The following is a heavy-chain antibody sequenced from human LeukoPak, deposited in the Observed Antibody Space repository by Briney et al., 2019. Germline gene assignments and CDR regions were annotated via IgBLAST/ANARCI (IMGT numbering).Heavy chain of an antibody. CDR3: ARGGDIVVVPAAILRAFDI. Sequence: SETLSLTCAVYGGAFSGYYWSWIRQPPGKGLEWIGEINHSGSTNYNPSLKSRVTISVDTSKNQFSLKLSSVTAADTAVYYCARGGDIVVVPAAILRAFDIWGQGTMVTVSS. J-gene: IGHJ3*02. CDR1: GGAFSGYY. D-gene: IGHD2-2*02. V-gene: IGHV4-34*01. CDR2: INHSGST.